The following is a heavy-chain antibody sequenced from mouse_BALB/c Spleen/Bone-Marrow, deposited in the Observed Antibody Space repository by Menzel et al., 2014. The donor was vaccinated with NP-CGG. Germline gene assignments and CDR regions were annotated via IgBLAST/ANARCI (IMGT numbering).Heavy chain of an antibody. CDR3: ARDSITTVVATDY. CDR2: IDPSDSYT. Sequence: VKLMESGAELVKPGASVKLPCKASGYTFTSYWMHWVKQRPGQGLEWIGEIDPSDSYTNYNQKFKGKATLTVDKSSSTAYMQLSSLTSEDSAVYYCARDSITTVVATDYWGQGTTLTVSS. D-gene: IGHD1-1*01. V-gene: IGHV1-69*02. CDR1: GYTFTSYW. J-gene: IGHJ2*01.